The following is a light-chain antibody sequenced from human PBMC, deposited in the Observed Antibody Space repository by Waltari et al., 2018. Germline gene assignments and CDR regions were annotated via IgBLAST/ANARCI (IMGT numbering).Light chain of an antibody. CDR3: QQYYSNPLT. CDR1: QGSSNS. CDR2: PAS. J-gene: IGKJ4*01. Sequence: IQMTQFPSSLSASVVDRVTITCRASQGSSNSLAWDKQKPGKAPKLLLYPASSWESGVPSRCSGSGCGTDYTLTISSLQAEDFAADYCQQYYSNPLTFGGGTKVEIK. V-gene: IGKV1-NL1*01.